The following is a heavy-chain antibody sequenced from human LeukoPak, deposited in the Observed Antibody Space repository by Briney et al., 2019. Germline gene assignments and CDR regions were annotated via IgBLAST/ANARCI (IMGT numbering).Heavy chain of an antibody. CDR2: IYYTGNT. Sequence: SETLSLTCTVSGCSISNYYWNWIRQPPGKGLEWIGYIYYTGNTNYNPSLASRVTMSIGTSSNHFSLNLRSVTAADTAVYYCARAAYCSGGTCYSGNFQDWGQGTLVTVSS. CDR3: ARAAYCSGGTCYSGNFQD. D-gene: IGHD2-15*01. J-gene: IGHJ1*01. V-gene: IGHV4-59*01. CDR1: GCSISNYY.